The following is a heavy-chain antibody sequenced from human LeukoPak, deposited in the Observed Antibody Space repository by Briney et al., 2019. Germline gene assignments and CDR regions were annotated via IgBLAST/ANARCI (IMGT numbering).Heavy chain of an antibody. CDR3: ARDLSPVVRASPMGY. V-gene: IGHV3-30*03. D-gene: IGHD3-10*01. J-gene: IGHJ4*02. Sequence: HPGRSLRLSCAASGFTFSSYGMHWVRQAPGKGLEWVALITYDGYYKYYSDSVKGRFTISSDTSKNTLYLQMNSLRAEDTAVYYCARDLSPVVRASPMGYWGQGTPVTVSS. CDR1: GFTFSSYG. CDR2: ITYDGYYK.